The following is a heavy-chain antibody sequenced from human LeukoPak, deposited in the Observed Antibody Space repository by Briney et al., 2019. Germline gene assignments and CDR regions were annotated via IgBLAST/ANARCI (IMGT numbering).Heavy chain of an antibody. V-gene: IGHV5-51*01. D-gene: IGHD6-19*01. CDR2: IYPGDSDT. CDR1: GYSFTGYW. J-gene: IGHJ4*02. CDR3: ARAASGYSSGWYEIDY. Sequence: GESLKISCKCSGYSFTGYWIGWVRQMPGKGLEWMGIIYPGDSDTRYSPSFQGQVTISADKSISTAYLQWSSLKASDTAMYYCARAASGYSSGWYEIDYWGQGTLVTVSS.